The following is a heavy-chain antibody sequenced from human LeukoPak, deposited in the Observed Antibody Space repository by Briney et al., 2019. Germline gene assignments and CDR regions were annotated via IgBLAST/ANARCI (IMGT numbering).Heavy chain of an antibody. Sequence: SETLSLTCTVSGGSISSYYWSWIRQPPGKGLEWIGYIYYSGSTNYNPSLKGRVTISVDTSKNQFSLKLSSVTAADTAVYYCARDLVPAAGGRWFDPWGQGTLVTVSS. J-gene: IGHJ5*02. CDR1: GGSISSYY. D-gene: IGHD2-2*01. CDR2: IYYSGST. CDR3: ARDLVPAAGGRWFDP. V-gene: IGHV4-59*01.